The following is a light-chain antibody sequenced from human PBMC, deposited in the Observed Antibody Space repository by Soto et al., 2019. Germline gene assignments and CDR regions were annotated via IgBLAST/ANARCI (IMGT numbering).Light chain of an antibody. Sequence: QAVVTQEPSLTVSPGGTVTLTCGSSTGAVTSNHHPYWFQQKAGQAPRTLIYDTSNKHSWTPARFSGSLLGDKAALTLSGAQPEDEAKYYCLLCYNAARVFGGGTKLTVL. CDR3: LLCYNAARV. CDR2: DTS. CDR1: TGAVTSNHH. J-gene: IGLJ2*01. V-gene: IGLV7-46*01.